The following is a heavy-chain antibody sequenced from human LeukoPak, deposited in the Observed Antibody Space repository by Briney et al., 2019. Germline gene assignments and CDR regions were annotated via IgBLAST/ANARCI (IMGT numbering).Heavy chain of an antibody. V-gene: IGHV4-59*08. J-gene: IGHJ4*02. CDR1: GGSISSYY. Sequence: SETLSLTCTVSGGSISSYYWSWIRQPPGKGLEWIGYIYYSGSTNYNPSLKSRVTISVDTSKNQFSLKLSSVTAADTAVYYCASVGYHDYGDCGPFDYWGQGTLVTVSS. CDR3: ASVGYHDYGDCGPFDY. CDR2: IYYSGST. D-gene: IGHD4-17*01.